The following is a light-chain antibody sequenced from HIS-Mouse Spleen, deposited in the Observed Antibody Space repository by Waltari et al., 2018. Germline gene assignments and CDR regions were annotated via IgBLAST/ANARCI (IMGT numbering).Light chain of an antibody. Sequence: DIVMTQSPDSLAVSLGERATINCKSSQSVLYISNNKNYLAWYQPKPGQPPKLLIYWASTRESGVPDRFSGSGSGTDFTLTISSLQAEDVAVYYCQQYYSTPFTFGPGTKVDIK. V-gene: IGKV4-1*01. CDR3: QQYYSTPFT. CDR1: QSVLYISNNKNY. CDR2: WAS. J-gene: IGKJ3*01.